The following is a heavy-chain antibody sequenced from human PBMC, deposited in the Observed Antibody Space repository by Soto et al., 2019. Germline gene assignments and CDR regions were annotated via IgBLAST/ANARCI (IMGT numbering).Heavy chain of an antibody. CDR2: ISAYNGNT. CDR1: GYTFTSYG. V-gene: IGHV1-18*01. CDR3: ARVRYGYYYGSGSYFPRNWFDP. D-gene: IGHD3-10*01. Sequence: ASVKVSCKASGYTFTSYGISWVRQAPGQGLEWMGWISAYNGNTNYAQKLQGRVTMTTDTSTSTTYMELRNLRSDDTAVYYCARVRYGYYYGSGSYFPRNWFDPSGQGTLVTVSS. J-gene: IGHJ5*02.